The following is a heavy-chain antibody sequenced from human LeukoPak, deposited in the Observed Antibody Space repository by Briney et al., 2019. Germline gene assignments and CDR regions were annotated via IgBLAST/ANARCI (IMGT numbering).Heavy chain of an antibody. D-gene: IGHD3-16*02. V-gene: IGHV3-66*01. CDR2: FYRGGST. CDR3: ASSDYVWGSYRYSQIDY. J-gene: IGHJ4*02. CDR1: GFTFSSYA. Sequence: GGSLRLSCAASGFTFSSYAMSWVRQAPGKGLEWVSIFYRGGSTYYADSVKGRFTISRDNSKNTLYLQMNSLRAEDTAVYYCASSDYVWGSYRYSQIDYWGQGTLVTVSS.